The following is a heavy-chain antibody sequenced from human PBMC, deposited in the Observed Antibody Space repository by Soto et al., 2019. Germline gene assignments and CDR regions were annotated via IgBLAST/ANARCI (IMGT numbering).Heavy chain of an antibody. D-gene: IGHD1-26*01. CDR1: GDSVSSNSAA. CDR3: ARSPTPSGSSPPGLSYYYYGVDV. CDR2: TYYRSKWYS. V-gene: IGHV6-1*01. J-gene: IGHJ6*02. Sequence: LSLTCAISGDSVSSNSAAWNWTRQSPSRGLEWLGRTYYRSKWYSDYASSVKSRIIIKPDTSQNQFSLQLNSVTPEDTAVYYCARSPTPSGSSPPGLSYYYYGVDVWGQGTTVTVSS.